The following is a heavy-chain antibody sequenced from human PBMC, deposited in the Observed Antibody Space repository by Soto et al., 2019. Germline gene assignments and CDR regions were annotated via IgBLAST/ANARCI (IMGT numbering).Heavy chain of an antibody. J-gene: IGHJ4*02. CDR1: GYSISSGYY. V-gene: IGHV4-38-2*02. CDR3: ARGTLTSYFDY. Sequence: PSETLSLTCRVSGYSISSGYYWGWVRQAPGKGLEWLGSVYHNGIMFHNPSFQSRVTISVDTSKNQFSLNLRSVTAADTAVYYCARGTLTSYFDYWGQGTLVTVSS. CDR2: VYHNGIM.